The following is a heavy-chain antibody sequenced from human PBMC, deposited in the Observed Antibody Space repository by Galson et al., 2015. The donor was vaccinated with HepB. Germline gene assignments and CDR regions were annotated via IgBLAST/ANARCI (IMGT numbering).Heavy chain of an antibody. CDR2: IIHGGSP. D-gene: IGHD4-17*01. CDR1: GGSFSIDY. Sequence: ETLSLTCAVYGGSFSIDYWTWIRQPPGKGLEWIGEIIHGGSPNYNPSLKSRVTISLDTSKNQFSLKLSFVTAADTAVYYCARRKGAVTTSFKGCFDPWGQGTLVTVSS. CDR3: ARRKGAVTTSFKGCFDP. J-gene: IGHJ5*02. V-gene: IGHV4-34*12.